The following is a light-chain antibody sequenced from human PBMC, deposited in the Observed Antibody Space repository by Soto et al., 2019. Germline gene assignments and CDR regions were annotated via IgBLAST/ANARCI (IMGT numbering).Light chain of an antibody. Sequence: QSALTQPASVSGSPGQSITISCTGTSSDVGGYNYVSWYQQHPDKAPKLMIYDVSNRPSGVSDRFSGSKSGNTASLTISGLQAEDEDDYYCTSYTSSSTLGVVFGGGTKLTVL. CDR3: TSYTSSSTLGVV. J-gene: IGLJ2*01. CDR1: SSDVGGYNY. CDR2: DVS. V-gene: IGLV2-14*03.